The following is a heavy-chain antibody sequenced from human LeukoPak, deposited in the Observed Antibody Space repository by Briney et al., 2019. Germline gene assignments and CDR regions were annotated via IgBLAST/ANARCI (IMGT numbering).Heavy chain of an antibody. D-gene: IGHD3-10*01. CDR1: GGSITSDY. CDR3: ARLPDYYSRHGAPG. V-gene: IGHV4-59*12. J-gene: IGHJ4*02. CDR2: IYYTGTT. Sequence: SETLSLTCTVSGGSITSDYWSWIRQPPGKGPEWIGYIYYTGTTNYNPSLKSRVTISVDTSKNQFSLKLSSGTAADTAVYYCARLPDYYSRHGAPGWGQGTLVTVSS.